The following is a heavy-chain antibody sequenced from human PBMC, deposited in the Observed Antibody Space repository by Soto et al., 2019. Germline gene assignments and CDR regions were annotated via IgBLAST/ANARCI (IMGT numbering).Heavy chain of an antibody. J-gene: IGHJ4*02. CDR2: IHYSGST. CDR1: GGSISSGGYY. CDR3: ARGRMTTVTTPFDY. V-gene: IGHV4-31*03. D-gene: IGHD4-17*01. Sequence: QVQLQASGPGLVKPAQTLSRTCTVSGGSISSGGYYWSWILQHPGKSLGWIGYIHYSGSTYYNPSLKSRVTISVDTSKNRFSLKLSSVTASDTAVYYCARGRMTTVTTPFDYWGQGTLVTVSS.